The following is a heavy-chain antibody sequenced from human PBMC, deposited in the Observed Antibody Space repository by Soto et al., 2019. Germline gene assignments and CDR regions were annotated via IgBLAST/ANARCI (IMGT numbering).Heavy chain of an antibody. J-gene: IGHJ3*01. CDR1: GFTFSSYG. CDR3: VKVGTGNAFDV. V-gene: IGHV3-64D*06. Sequence: GGSLRLSCSVSGFTFSSYGMEWVRQAPGKVLEFVSGISSHGGRTSYADSVKGRVTVDRDNSKNTLYLHMITLRADDTAVYYCVKVGTGNAFDVWGQGTMVTVSS. D-gene: IGHD3-10*01. CDR2: ISSHGGRT.